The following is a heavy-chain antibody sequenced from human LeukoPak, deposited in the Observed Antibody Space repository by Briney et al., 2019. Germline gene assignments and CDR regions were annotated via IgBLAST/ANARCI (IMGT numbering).Heavy chain of an antibody. CDR3: ARDPGIVGATAPTDY. Sequence: ASVKVSCKASGYTFTGYYMHWVRQAPGQGLEWMGWINPNSGGTNYAQKFQGRVTMTRDTSISTAYMELSRLRSDDTAVYYCARDPGIVGATAPTDYWGQGTLVTVSS. V-gene: IGHV1-2*02. CDR1: GYTFTGYY. CDR2: INPNSGGT. D-gene: IGHD1-26*01. J-gene: IGHJ4*02.